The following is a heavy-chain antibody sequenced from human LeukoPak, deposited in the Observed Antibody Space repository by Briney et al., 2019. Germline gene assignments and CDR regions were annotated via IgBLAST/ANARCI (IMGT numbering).Heavy chain of an antibody. J-gene: IGHJ2*01. CDR1: GGSISSCSYF. V-gene: IGHV4-39*01. D-gene: IGHD3-3*01. CDR2: ISYNGST. CDR3: ARLPLLDFWSGYYNWYFDL. Sequence: PSETLSLTCTVSGGSISSCSYFWGWIRQPPGKGLEWIGSISYNGSTYYNPSLKSRLTISVDTSKNQFSLKLSSVTAADTAVYYCARLPLLDFWSGYYNWYFDLWGRGTLVTVSS.